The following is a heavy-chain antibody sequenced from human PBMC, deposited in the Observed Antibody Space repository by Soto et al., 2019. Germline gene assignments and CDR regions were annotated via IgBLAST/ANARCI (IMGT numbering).Heavy chain of an antibody. CDR3: AKDLVVVPAALDAFDI. J-gene: IGHJ3*02. CDR1: GFTFSSYA. CDR2: ISGSGGST. D-gene: IGHD2-2*01. Sequence: PGGSLRLSCAASGFTFSSYAMSWVRQAPGKGLEWVSSISGSGGSTYYADSVKGRFTISRDNSRNTLCLQMNSLRAEDTAAYYCAKDLVVVPAALDAFDIWGQGTMVTVSS. V-gene: IGHV3-23*01.